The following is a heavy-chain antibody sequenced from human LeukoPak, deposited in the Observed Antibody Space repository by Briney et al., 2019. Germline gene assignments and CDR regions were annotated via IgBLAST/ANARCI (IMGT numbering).Heavy chain of an antibody. J-gene: IGHJ4*02. V-gene: IGHV3-30*02. CDR1: GFTFSSYG. CDR3: ASGRIDY. Sequence: GGSLRLSCAASGFTFSSYGMHWVRQAPGKGLEWVAFIRYDGNDKFYADSVKGRFTISRDNSKNTLYLQMNSLRAEDTAVYYCASGRIDYWGQGTLVTVSS. CDR2: IRYDGNDK. D-gene: IGHD1-26*01.